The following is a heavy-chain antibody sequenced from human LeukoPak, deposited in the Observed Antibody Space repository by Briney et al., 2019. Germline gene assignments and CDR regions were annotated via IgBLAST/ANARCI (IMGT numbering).Heavy chain of an antibody. D-gene: IGHD1-26*01. V-gene: IGHV3-48*03. Sequence: GRSLRLSCAASGFTFSSYEMNWVRQAPGKGLEWVSYISSSGSTIYYADSVKGRFTISRDNSKNTVYLDMNNLRREDTAVYYCARDRAGSKAWVEFDPWGQGTLVTVSS. CDR2: ISSSGSTI. CDR1: GFTFSSYE. J-gene: IGHJ5*02. CDR3: ARDRAGSKAWVEFDP.